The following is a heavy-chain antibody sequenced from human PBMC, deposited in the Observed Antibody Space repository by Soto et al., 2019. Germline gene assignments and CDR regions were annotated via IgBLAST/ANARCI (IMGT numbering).Heavy chain of an antibody. CDR3: AGTSSLQGYYMDV. CDR1: GDSVSSNSAA. Sequence: PSQTLSLTCVISGDSVSSNSAAWNWIRQSPSRGLEWLGRTYYRSMWYNAYEVSVRRRITVNVDTSKNQFSLQLYAVTPEDTAVFSCAGTSSLQGYYMDVGEKATTVTFPS. V-gene: IGHV6-1*01. J-gene: IGHJ6*03. CDR2: TYYRSMWYN. D-gene: IGHD2-15*01.